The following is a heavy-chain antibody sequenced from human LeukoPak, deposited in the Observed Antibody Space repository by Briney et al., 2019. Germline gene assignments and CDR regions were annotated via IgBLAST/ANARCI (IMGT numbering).Heavy chain of an antibody. CDR3: VVGTKLLSYHFFDY. CDR2: INSDGSST. D-gene: IGHD1-7*01. Sequence: GGSLRLSCAASGFTFSSYWMHWVRQAPGKGLVWVSRINSDGSSTSYADSVKGRFTLSRDNAKNTLYLQMNSLRVEDTAVYYCVVGTKLLSYHFFDYWGQGALVTVSS. V-gene: IGHV3-74*01. J-gene: IGHJ4*02. CDR1: GFTFSSYW.